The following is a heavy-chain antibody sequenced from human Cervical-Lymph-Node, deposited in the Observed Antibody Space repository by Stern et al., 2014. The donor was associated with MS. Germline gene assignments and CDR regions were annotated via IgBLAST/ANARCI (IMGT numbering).Heavy chain of an antibody. CDR2: ISTSSRTI. Sequence: EVQLVESGGGLAQPGGSLRLTCAASGSTFSRYSMNWVRQAPGKGLQCVSYISTSSRTIYYADSVKGRFTISRDNAKNSLYLLMNSLRAEDTAVYYCATARSSSAVDAFDIWGKGTMVTVSS. CDR3: ATARSSSAVDAFDI. CDR1: GSTFSRYS. D-gene: IGHD6-19*01. V-gene: IGHV3-48*01. J-gene: IGHJ3*02.